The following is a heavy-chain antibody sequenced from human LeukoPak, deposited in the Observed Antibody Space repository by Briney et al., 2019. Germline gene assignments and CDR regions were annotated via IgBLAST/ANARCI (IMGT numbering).Heavy chain of an antibody. CDR1: GFTFSTYE. CDR3: ARGSHPNKPSYYYMDV. D-gene: IGHD1-14*01. CDR2: ISSSGSTI. J-gene: IGHJ6*03. Sequence: PGGSLRLSCAASGFTFSTYEINWVRQAPGKGLEWVSYISSSGSTIYYADSVKGRFTISRDNAKNSQYLQMNSLRAEDTAVYYCARGSHPNKPSYYYMDVWGKGTTVTVSS. V-gene: IGHV3-48*03.